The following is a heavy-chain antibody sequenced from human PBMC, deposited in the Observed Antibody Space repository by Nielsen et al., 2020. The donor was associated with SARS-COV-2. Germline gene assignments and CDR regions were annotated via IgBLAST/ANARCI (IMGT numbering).Heavy chain of an antibody. J-gene: IGHJ6*02. D-gene: IGHD3-10*01. CDR2: ISGSGGST. CDR3: ARVITDGNYYYYYGMDV. CDR1: GFTFSSYA. V-gene: IGHV3-23*01. Sequence: ESLKISCAASGFTFSSYAMSWVRQAPGKGLEWVSAISGSGGSTYYADSVKGRFTISRDNAKNSLYLQMNSLRAEDTAVYYCARVITDGNYYYYYGMDVWGQGTTVTVSS.